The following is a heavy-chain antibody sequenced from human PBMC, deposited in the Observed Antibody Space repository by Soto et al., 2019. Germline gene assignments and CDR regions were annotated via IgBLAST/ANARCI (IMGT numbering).Heavy chain of an antibody. CDR2: IYYSGST. CDR3: ARELDLLWFGDNHAWFDP. J-gene: IGHJ5*02. V-gene: IGHV4-59*01. CDR1: GGSIRGYY. D-gene: IGHD3-10*01. Sequence: SETLSLTCTVSGGSIRGYYWSWIRQPPGKGLEWIGYIYYSGSTNYNPSLKSRATISVDTSKNQFSLKLSSVTAADTAVYYCARELDLLWFGDNHAWFDPWGQGTLVTVSS.